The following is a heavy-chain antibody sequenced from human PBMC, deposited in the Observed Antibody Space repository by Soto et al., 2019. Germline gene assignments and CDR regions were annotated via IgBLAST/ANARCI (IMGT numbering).Heavy chain of an antibody. V-gene: IGHV3-23*01. CDR3: AGEDGGGPFDS. Sequence: GGSLRLSCAASGFMFSAYVMNWVRQAPGKGLEWVSDIDSVEETSYTDSVKGRFTISRDNSRDMLFLQMDNLRSQDTVVYYCAGEDGGGPFDSWGHGTLVTVSS. CDR2: IDSVEET. D-gene: IGHD3-16*01. J-gene: IGHJ4*01. CDR1: GFMFSAYV.